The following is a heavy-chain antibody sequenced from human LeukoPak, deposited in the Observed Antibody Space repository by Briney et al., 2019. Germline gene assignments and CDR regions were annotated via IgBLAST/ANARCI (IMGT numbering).Heavy chain of an antibody. CDR2: ITGSGGST. V-gene: IGHV3-23*01. J-gene: IGHJ4*02. Sequence: GGSLRLACAASALTFSSYGMGWVRQAPVKGLEWVSTITGSGGSTYYADSVKGRFTISRDNSKNTLYLQMNSLRAEDTAVYHCARGMYQLEKWGQGTLVTVSS. CDR1: ALTFSSYG. CDR3: ARGMYQLEK. D-gene: IGHD1-1*01.